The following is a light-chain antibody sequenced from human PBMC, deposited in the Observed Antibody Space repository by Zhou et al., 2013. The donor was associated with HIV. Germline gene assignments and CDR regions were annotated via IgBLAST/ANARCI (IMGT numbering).Light chain of an antibody. J-gene: IGKJ4*01. Sequence: ETVLTQSPATVSLSPGERATLSCRASQSVSSYLAWYQQKPGQAPRLLIYDASNRATGIPARFSGSGSGTDFTLTISSLEPEDFAVYYCQQRSSWPLTFGGGTKV. CDR3: QQRSSWPLT. CDR1: QSVSSY. CDR2: DAS. V-gene: IGKV3-11*01.